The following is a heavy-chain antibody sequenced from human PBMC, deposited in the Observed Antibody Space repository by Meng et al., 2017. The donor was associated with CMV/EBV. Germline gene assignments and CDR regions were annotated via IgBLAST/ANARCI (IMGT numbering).Heavy chain of an antibody. CDR1: GFTFSSYG. D-gene: IGHD3-3*01. J-gene: IGHJ4*02. Sequence: GESLKISCAASGFTFSSYGMHWVRQAPGKGLEWVAFIRYDGSNKYYADSVKGRFTISRDNSKNTLYLQMNSLRAEDTAVYYCARGLRGSGITKRFLEWLPMAYWGQGTLVTVSS. CDR3: ARGLRGSGITKRFLEWLPMAY. CDR2: IRYDGSNK. V-gene: IGHV3-30*02.